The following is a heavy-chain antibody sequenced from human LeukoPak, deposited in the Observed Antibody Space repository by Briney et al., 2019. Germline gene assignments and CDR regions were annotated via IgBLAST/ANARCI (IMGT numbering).Heavy chain of an antibody. J-gene: IGHJ4*02. CDR1: GFTFSSYA. Sequence: PGGSLRLSCAASGFTFSSYAMSWVRQAPGKGLEWVSAISGSGGSTYYADSVKGRFTISRDNSKNTLYLQMNSLRAEDTAVYYCAKHPSLTIFPYYFDYWGQGTLVTVSS. D-gene: IGHD3-3*01. CDR3: AKHPSLTIFPYYFDY. CDR2: ISGSGGST. V-gene: IGHV3-23*01.